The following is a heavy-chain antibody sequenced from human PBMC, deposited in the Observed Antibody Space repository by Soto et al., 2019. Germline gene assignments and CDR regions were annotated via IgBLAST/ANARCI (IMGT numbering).Heavy chain of an antibody. CDR3: AKDQGSGWYELDY. CDR2: ISGSGGST. D-gene: IGHD6-13*01. J-gene: IGHJ4*02. V-gene: IGHV3-23*01. Sequence: EVQLLESGGGLVQPGGSLRLSCAASGFTFSNYAVTWVRQAPGKGLEWVSTISGSGGSTYYADSVKGRFTISRDNSKNTRYLQMNSLRAEDTAVYYCAKDQGSGWYELDYWGQGTLVTVSS. CDR1: GFTFSNYA.